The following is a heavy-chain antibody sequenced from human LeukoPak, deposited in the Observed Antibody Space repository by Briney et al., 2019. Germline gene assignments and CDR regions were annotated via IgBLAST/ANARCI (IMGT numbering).Heavy chain of an antibody. Sequence: PGGSLRLSCVASGFTFSDAWMSWVRQAPGKGLEWVGRVKSKTDGGTTDYPAPIKDRFTVSRDDSKNTLYLQMNSLKTEDTAVYYCTTEYNWNSVHWGQGTLVTVSS. D-gene: IGHD1-7*01. CDR2: VKSKTDGGTT. CDR3: TTEYNWNSVH. V-gene: IGHV3-15*01. CDR1: GFTFSDAW. J-gene: IGHJ4*01.